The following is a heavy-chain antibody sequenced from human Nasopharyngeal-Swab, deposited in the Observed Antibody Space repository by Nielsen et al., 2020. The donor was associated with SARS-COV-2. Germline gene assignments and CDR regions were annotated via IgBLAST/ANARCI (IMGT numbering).Heavy chain of an antibody. Sequence: GESLKISCAASGFTFSSYSMNWVRQAPGKGLEWVSYISSSSSTIYYADSVKGRFTISRDNAKNSLYLQMNSLRAEDTAVYYCARWGGYYYYYGMDVWGQGTTVTVSS. CDR1: GFTFSSYS. CDR3: ARWGGYYYYYGMDV. CDR2: ISSSSSTI. V-gene: IGHV3-48*04. D-gene: IGHD1-26*01. J-gene: IGHJ6*02.